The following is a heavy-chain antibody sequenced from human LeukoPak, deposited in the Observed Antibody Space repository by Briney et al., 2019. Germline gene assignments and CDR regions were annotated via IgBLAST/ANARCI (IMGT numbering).Heavy chain of an antibody. Sequence: ASVKVSCKASGYTFTSYGISWVRQAPGQGLEWMGWISAYNGNTNYAQKLQGRVTMTTDTSTSTAYMELRSLRSDDTAVYYCARSPLAATVTTGPHWFDPWGQGTLVTVSS. CDR2: ISAYNGNT. V-gene: IGHV1-18*01. CDR1: GYTFTSYG. CDR3: ARSPLAATVTTGPHWFDP. D-gene: IGHD4-17*01. J-gene: IGHJ5*02.